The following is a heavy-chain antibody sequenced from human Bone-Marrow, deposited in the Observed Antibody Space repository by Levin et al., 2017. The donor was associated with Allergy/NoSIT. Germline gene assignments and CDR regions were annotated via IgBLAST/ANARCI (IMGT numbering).Heavy chain of an antibody. V-gene: IGHV3-9*01. CDR3: AKLGGISSFYYYYGMDV. J-gene: IGHJ6*02. CDR1: GFSFEDYA. Sequence: GGSLRLSCAASGFSFEDYAMHWVRQAPGRGLEWVSGISWNSDNIDYADSVKGRFTISRDNAKNSLHLQMNSLRVEDKAFYYCAKLGGISSFYYYYGMDVWGQGTTVTVSS. CDR2: ISWNSDNI. D-gene: IGHD6-6*01.